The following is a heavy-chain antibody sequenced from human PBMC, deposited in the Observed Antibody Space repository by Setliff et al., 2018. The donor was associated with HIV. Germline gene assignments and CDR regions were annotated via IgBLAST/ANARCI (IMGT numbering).Heavy chain of an antibody. J-gene: IGHJ6*03. CDR1: GVSIPTGDYY. D-gene: IGHD6-13*01. CDR2: IYYTGST. V-gene: IGHV4-30-4*08. CDR3: ARVSCSSWYSIPRNYYYSMDV. Sequence: SETLSLTCSVSGVSIPTGDYYWTWIRQPPGKGLEWIGSIYYTGSTYYSPSLKSRITISLDTSKNQFSLKLSSVTAADTAVYYCARVSCSSWYSIPRNYYYSMDVWGEGTTVTVSS.